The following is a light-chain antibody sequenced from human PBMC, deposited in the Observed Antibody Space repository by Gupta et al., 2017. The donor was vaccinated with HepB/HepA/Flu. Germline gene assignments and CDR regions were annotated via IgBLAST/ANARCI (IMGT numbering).Light chain of an antibody. CDR2: DVS. CDR3: SSYTSISTPVV. V-gene: IGLV2-14*01. CDR1: SSDVGGHNY. Sequence: QSALTQPAPVPVAPDQSLTISCTGTSSDVGGHNYVSWYQQHPVKAPKLMIYDVSTRPSGVSNRFSDSKSGNTASLTISGLQAEDDADYYCSSYTSISTPVVFGGGTMLTVL. J-gene: IGLJ2*01.